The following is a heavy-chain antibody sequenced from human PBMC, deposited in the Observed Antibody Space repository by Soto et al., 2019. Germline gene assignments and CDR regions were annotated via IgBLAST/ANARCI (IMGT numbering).Heavy chain of an antibody. CDR1: GGSISSGGYY. CDR3: ARDRGYESSLGLYY. CDR2: IYYSGST. Sequence: QVQLQESGPGLVKPSQTLSLTCTVSGGSISSGGYYWSWIRQHPGKGLEWIGYIYYSGSTYYNPSLKSRATISVDTSKQQFSPKLSSVTASDTAVYFCARDRGYESSLGLYYWGQGTLVPVSS. V-gene: IGHV4-31*03. D-gene: IGHD3-22*01. J-gene: IGHJ4*02.